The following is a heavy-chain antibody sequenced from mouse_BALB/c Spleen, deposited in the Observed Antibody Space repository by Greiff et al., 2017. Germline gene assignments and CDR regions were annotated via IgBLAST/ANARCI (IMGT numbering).Heavy chain of an antibody. V-gene: IGHV3-8*02. CDR1: GDSITSGY. CDR2: ISYSGST. D-gene: IGHD1-2*01. J-gene: IGHJ4*01. CDR3: ARGATATSYAMDY. Sequence: VQLQQSGPSLVKPSQTLSLTCSVTGDSITSGYWNWIRKFPGNKLEYMGYISYSGSTYYNPSLKSRISITRDTSKNQYYLQLNSVTTEDTATYYCARGATATSYAMDYWGQGTSVTVSS.